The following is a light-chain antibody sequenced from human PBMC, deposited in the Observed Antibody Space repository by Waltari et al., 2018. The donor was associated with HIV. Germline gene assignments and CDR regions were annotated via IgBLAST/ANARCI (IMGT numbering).Light chain of an antibody. V-gene: IGKV1-8*01. CDR2: GAS. Sequence: ATRMTQSPPPVSAATGDTVTITCRASRDIYTHLAWYQHKPGSAPHLLIYGASTMQKGVPPRFHGSGSGTSFSLTVTCLQSEDFATFFCQQYHESPRTFGQGTTVEV. CDR1: RDIYTH. J-gene: IGKJ1*01. CDR3: QQYHESPRT.